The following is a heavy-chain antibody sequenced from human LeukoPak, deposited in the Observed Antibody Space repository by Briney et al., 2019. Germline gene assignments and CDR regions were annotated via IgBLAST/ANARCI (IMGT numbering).Heavy chain of an antibody. Sequence: GGSLRLSCAASGFTFSSYWMSWVRQAPGKGLEWVANIKQDGSEKYYVDSVKGRFTIPRDNAKNSLYLQMNSLRAEDTAVYYGATCGSREDPGRDWGQGTLVTVSS. J-gene: IGHJ4*02. CDR3: ATCGSREDPGRD. D-gene: IGHD1-26*01. CDR2: IKQDGSEK. V-gene: IGHV3-7*01. CDR1: GFTFSSYW.